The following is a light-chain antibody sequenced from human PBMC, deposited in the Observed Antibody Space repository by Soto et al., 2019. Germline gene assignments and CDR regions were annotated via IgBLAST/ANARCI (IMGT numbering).Light chain of an antibody. CDR2: NNN. J-gene: IGLJ1*01. CDR3: QSYDSSLSRYV. V-gene: IGLV1-40*01. CDR1: SSNIGAGYD. Sequence: QSVLTQPPPVSGAPGQRVTISCTGSSSNIGAGYDVHWYQQLPGTAPKLLIYNNNNRPSGVPDRFSGSKSGTSASLAITGLQAEDEADYYCQSYDSSLSRYVFGTGTKVTVL.